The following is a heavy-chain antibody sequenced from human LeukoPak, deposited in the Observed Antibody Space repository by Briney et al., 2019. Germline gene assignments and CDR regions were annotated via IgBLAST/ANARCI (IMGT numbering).Heavy chain of an antibody. Sequence: NPSETLSLTCTVSGGSISSYYWSWIRQPPGKGLEWIGFIYYSGGTNCNPSLKSRVTISVDTSKNQFSLNLSSVTAADTAIYYCARLKDGVFGPWGQGTLVTVSS. CDR1: GGSISSYY. J-gene: IGHJ5*02. V-gene: IGHV4-59*08. D-gene: IGHD2-8*01. CDR2: IYYSGGT. CDR3: ARLKDGVFGP.